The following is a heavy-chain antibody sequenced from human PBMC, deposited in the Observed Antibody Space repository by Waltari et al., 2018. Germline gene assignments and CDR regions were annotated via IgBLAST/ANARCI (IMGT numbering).Heavy chain of an antibody. D-gene: IGHD2-15*01. CDR3: AKDLLRLSPRPYGMDV. Sequence: QVQLVESGGGVVQPGGSLRLSCAASGFTFSSYGMHWVRQAPGKGLEWVAFIRYDGSNKYYADSGKGRFTISRDNSKNTLYLQMNSLRAEDTAVYYCAKDLLRLSPRPYGMDVWGQGTTVTVSS. J-gene: IGHJ6*02. CDR1: GFTFSSYG. V-gene: IGHV3-30*02. CDR2: IRYDGSNK.